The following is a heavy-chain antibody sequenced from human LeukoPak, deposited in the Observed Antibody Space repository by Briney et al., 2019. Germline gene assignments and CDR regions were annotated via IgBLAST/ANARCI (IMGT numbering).Heavy chain of an antibody. CDR3: ARQEYCSGGSCYTWFDP. Sequence: GESLKISCKGSGYSINSYWIGWVRQMPGKGLEWMGIIYPADSDIRHSPSFQGQVTISADKSISTAYLQWSSLKASDTAMYYCARQEYCSGGSCYTWFDPWGQGTLVIVSS. CDR1: GYSINSYW. CDR2: IYPADSDI. V-gene: IGHV5-51*01. D-gene: IGHD2-15*01. J-gene: IGHJ5*02.